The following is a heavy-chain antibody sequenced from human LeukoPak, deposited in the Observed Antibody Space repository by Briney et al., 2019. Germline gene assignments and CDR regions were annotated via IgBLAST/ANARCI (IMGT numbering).Heavy chain of an antibody. CDR1: GYSFTSYW. V-gene: IGHV5-51*01. CDR2: IYPGDSDT. J-gene: IGHJ4*02. CDR3: ARAGYSNAWYGVDY. Sequence: GESLKISCRASGYSFTSYWIGWVRQMPGKRLEFMGIIYPGDSDTRYSPSFQGQVTISADKSINTAYLQWNSLKASDTAKYYCARAGYSNAWYGVDYWGQGTLVTVTS. D-gene: IGHD4-11*01.